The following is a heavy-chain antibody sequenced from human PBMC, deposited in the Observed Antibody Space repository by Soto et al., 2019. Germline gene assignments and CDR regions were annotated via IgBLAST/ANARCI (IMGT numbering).Heavy chain of an antibody. J-gene: IGHJ3*02. CDR3: AKDRSPYYYGSGSYTAFDI. D-gene: IGHD3-10*01. Sequence: EVQLVESGGGLVQPGRSLRLSCAASGFTFDDYAMHWVRQAPGKGLEWGSGISWNSGSIGYADSVKGRFTISRDNAKNSLYLQMNSLRAEDTALYYCAKDRSPYYYGSGSYTAFDIWGQGTMVTVSS. V-gene: IGHV3-9*01. CDR1: GFTFDDYA. CDR2: ISWNSGSI.